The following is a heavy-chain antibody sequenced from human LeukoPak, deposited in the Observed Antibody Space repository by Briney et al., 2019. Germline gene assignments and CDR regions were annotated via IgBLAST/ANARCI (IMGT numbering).Heavy chain of an antibody. CDR1: GGTFSSYA. CDR3: ARVVVNYYYGMDV. V-gene: IGHV1-69*04. CDR2: IIPILGIA. J-gene: IGHJ6*02. Sequence: SVKVSCKASGGTFSSYAISWVRQAPGQGLEWMGRIIPILGIANYAQKFQGRVTITADKSTGTAYMELSSLRSEDTAVYYCARVVVNYYYGMDVWGQGTTVTVSS. D-gene: IGHD2-15*01.